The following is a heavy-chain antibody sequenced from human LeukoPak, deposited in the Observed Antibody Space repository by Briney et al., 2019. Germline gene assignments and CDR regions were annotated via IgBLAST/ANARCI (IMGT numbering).Heavy chain of an antibody. Sequence: SETLSLTCTVSGGSISSSSYYWGWIRQPPGKGLEWIGSIYYSGSTYYSPSLESRLTISLDTSKKQFYLKLKYVTAADTAVYYCVRDKTFEVVNFFDAWGQGTLVTVSS. D-gene: IGHD3-3*01. CDR1: GGSISSSSYY. CDR2: IYYSGST. CDR3: VRDKTFEVVNFFDA. V-gene: IGHV4-39*07. J-gene: IGHJ4*02.